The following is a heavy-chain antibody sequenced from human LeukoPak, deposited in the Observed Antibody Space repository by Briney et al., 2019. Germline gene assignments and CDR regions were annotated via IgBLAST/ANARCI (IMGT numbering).Heavy chain of an antibody. CDR3: ARDAEGLDS. CDR2: ITTYSGLT. J-gene: IGHJ4*02. Sequence: ASVKVSCKASGYTFINYGFNWVRQAPGQGLEWMGRITTYSGLTHYAQKFQDRVSFTTDRSTTTAYMELRRLRSEDTAVYYCARDAEGLDSWGQGTVVTVSS. CDR1: GYTFINYG. V-gene: IGHV1-18*01.